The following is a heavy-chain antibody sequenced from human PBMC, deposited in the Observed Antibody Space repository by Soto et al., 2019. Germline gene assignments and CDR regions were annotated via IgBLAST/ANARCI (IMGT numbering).Heavy chain of an antibody. Sequence: QVQLVQSGAAVKKPGASVKVSCKASGYTFTGYYMHWVRQAPGQGLEWMGWINPNSGGTNYAQKFQGRVTMTRDTSISTAYMELSRLRSDDTSVYYCARGPGIAVAGGLYFGYWGQGPLVTVSS. CDR3: ARGPGIAVAGGLYFGY. CDR2: INPNSGGT. J-gene: IGHJ4*02. V-gene: IGHV1-2*02. D-gene: IGHD6-19*01. CDR1: GYTFTGYY.